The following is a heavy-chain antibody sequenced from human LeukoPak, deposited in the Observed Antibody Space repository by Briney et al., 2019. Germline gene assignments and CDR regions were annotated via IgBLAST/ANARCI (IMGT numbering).Heavy chain of an antibody. CDR1: GGSISSYY. Sequence: SETLSLTCTVSGGSISSYYWSWIRQPAGKGLEWIGRIYTSGSTNYNPSLKSRVTMSVDTSKNQFSLKLSSVTAADTAVYYCVLTLGPERWYAFDIRGQGTMVTVSS. CDR3: VLTLGPERWYAFDI. CDR2: IYTSGST. V-gene: IGHV4-4*07. J-gene: IGHJ3*02. D-gene: IGHD2-15*01.